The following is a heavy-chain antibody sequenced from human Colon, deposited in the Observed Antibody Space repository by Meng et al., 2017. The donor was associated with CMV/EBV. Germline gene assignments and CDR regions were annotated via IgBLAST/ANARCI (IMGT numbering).Heavy chain of an antibody. Sequence: TGFTFKNYFMNWVRQAPGKGMDWVSSIDSSDDKTYYAPYVKGRFTVSRDKSENTIYLQINSLRAEDTARYYCAKGLFDTYWYFDLWGRGTLVTVSS. V-gene: IGHV3-23*01. D-gene: IGHD3-9*01. CDR3: AKGLFDTYWYFDL. J-gene: IGHJ2*01. CDR2: IDSSDDKT. CDR1: GFTFKNYF.